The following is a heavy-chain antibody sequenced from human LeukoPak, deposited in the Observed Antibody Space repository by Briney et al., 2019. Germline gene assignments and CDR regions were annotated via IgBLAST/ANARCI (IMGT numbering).Heavy chain of an antibody. Sequence: GASVKVSCKASGYTFTSYGISWVRQAPGQGLEWMGWIGAYNGNTNYAQKLQGRVTMTTDTSTSTAYMELRSLRSDDTAVYYCARDLWRYDFWSGYYPNWFDPWGQGTLVTVSS. V-gene: IGHV1-18*01. D-gene: IGHD3-3*01. J-gene: IGHJ5*02. CDR2: IGAYNGNT. CDR3: ARDLWRYDFWSGYYPNWFDP. CDR1: GYTFTSYG.